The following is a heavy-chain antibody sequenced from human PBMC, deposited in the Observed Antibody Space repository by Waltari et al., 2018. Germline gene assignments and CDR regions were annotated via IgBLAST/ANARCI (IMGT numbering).Heavy chain of an antibody. Sequence: QLQLQESGPGLVTPSQTLSLTCTASGGSISSRSYYRSCIRQPAGKGLEWIGRIYTSGSTNYNPSLKSRVTISVDTSKNQFSLKLSSVTAADTAVYYCARGGLSGYRYFDYWGQGTLVTVSS. J-gene: IGHJ4*02. CDR3: ARGGLSGYRYFDY. CDR1: GGSISSRSYY. D-gene: IGHD3-3*01. CDR2: IYTSGST. V-gene: IGHV4-61*02.